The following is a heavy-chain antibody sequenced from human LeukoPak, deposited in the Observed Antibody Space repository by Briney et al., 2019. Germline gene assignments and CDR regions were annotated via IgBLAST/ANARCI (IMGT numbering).Heavy chain of an antibody. CDR2: INTDGSSP. D-gene: IGHD6-13*01. CDR1: GFTFSAYW. V-gene: IGHV3-74*01. J-gene: IGHJ4*02. CDR3: AREAYGGSSWYRY. Sequence: GGSLRLSCAASGFTFSAYWMHWVRQAPGKGLVWVSRINTDGSSPTYAASVKGRFTISRDNAKNTLYLQMNSLTAEDTAVYYCAREAYGGSSWYRYWGQGTLVTVSS.